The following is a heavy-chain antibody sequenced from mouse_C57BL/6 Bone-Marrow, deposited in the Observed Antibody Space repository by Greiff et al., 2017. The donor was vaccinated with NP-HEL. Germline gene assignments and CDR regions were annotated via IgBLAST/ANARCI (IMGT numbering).Heavy chain of an antibody. D-gene: IGHD2-3*01. CDR2: IWWDDDK. V-gene: IGHV8-8*01. CDR3: ARPYDGYYSWFAY. J-gene: IGHJ3*01. CDR1: GFSLSTFGMG. Sequence: QVTLKECGPGILQPSQTLSLTCSFSGFSLSTFGMGVGWIRQPSGKGLEWLAHIWWDDDKYYNPALKSRLTISKDTSKNQVFLKIANVDTADTATYYCARPYDGYYSWFAYWGQGTLVTVSA.